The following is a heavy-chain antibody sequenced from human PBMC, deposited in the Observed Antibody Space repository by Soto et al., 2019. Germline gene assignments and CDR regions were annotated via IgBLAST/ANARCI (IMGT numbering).Heavy chain of an antibody. D-gene: IGHD3-22*01. J-gene: IGHJ4*02. CDR3: ARDLRELYYYDSSGYSN. CDR1: GYTFTSYY. V-gene: IGHV1-46*03. CDR2: INPSGGST. Sequence: ASVKVSCKASGYTFTSYYMHWVRQAPGQGLEWMGIINPSGGSTSYAQKFQGRVTMTRDTSTSTVYMELSSLRSEDTAVYYCARDLRELYYYDSSGYSNWGQGTLVTISS.